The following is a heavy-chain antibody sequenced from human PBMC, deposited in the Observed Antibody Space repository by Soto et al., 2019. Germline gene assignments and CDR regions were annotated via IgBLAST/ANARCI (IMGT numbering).Heavy chain of an antibody. CDR1: GVTFSSFA. CDR3: ERSTGIGFRPGTHRCNWYDP. CDR2: IIPIFRTP. Sequence: QVQLVQSGAEVKQPGSSVKVSCQASGVTFSSFAISWVRQAPGQGLEWMGGIIPIFRTPNYAQNFQGRVTITADESASSVYMELSRLRSADTAVYDCERSTGIGFRPGTHRCNWYDPWGQGTLVTVPS. J-gene: IGHJ5*02. D-gene: IGHD2-2*01. V-gene: IGHV1-69*01.